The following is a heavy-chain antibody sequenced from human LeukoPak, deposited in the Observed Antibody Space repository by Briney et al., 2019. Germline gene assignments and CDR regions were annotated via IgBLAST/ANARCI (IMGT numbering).Heavy chain of an antibody. J-gene: IGHJ5*02. D-gene: IGHD6-19*01. CDR3: ARAIHSSGWYRGWLDL. CDR2: INPSGGST. V-gene: IGHV1-46*01. Sequence: ASVNVSCKSSGYTFTSYYMHWVRQAPGQGLEWMGIINPSGGSTSYEQKFQGRVTMTRDTSTSTVYMELSSLRSEDTAVYYCARAIHSSGWYRGWLDLWGQGTLVTASS. CDR1: GYTFTSYY.